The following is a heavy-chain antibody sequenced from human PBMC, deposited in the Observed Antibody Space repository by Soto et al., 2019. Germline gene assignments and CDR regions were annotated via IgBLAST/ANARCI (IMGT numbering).Heavy chain of an antibody. D-gene: IGHD6-13*01. V-gene: IGHV3-7*01. CDR3: ARIAASGRGWDV. J-gene: IGHJ6*02. Sequence: EVQLVESGVGWVQPGGSVRPSCVDSGFTFSIYWLSCARRAPGKGLEWVGNIKQEGSGENYMGYVRGRFTIFRDNAKNSMYLQMNSRRAEDTAVYCCARIAASGRGWDVWGQGTTVVVSS. CDR2: IKQEGSGE. CDR1: GFTFSIYW.